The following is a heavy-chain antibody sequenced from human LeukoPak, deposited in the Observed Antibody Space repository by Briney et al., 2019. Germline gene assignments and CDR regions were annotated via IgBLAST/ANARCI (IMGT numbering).Heavy chain of an antibody. V-gene: IGHV3-23*01. J-gene: IGHJ4*02. CDR1: GFPFSSYG. CDR3: ARDWGVDY. CDR2: ISGSGGST. Sequence: GGSLRLSCAVSGFPFSSYGMSWVRQAPGKGLEWVSAISGSGGSTYYADSVKGRFTISRDNAKNSLYLQMNSLRAEDTAVYCCARDWGVDYWGQGTLVTVSS. D-gene: IGHD3-16*01.